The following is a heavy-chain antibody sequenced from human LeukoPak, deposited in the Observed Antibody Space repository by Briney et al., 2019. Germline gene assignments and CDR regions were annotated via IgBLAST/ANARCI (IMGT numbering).Heavy chain of an antibody. J-gene: IGHJ4*02. Sequence: PSETLSLTCTVSGGSISSYYWSWIRQPPGKGLEWIGEINHSGSTNYNPSLKSRVTISVDTSKNQFSLKLSSVTAADTAVYYCARGALDYWGQGTLVTVSS. CDR2: INHSGST. CDR1: GGSISSYY. CDR3: ARGALDY. V-gene: IGHV4-34*01.